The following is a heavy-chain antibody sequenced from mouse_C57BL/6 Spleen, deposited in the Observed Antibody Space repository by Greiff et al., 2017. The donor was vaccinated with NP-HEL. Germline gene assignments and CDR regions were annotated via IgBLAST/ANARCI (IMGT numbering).Heavy chain of an antibody. CDR3: ARGNTYYSNDAFAY. Sequence: QVQLKQPGAELVRPGSSVKLSCKASGYTFTSYWMHWVKQRPIQGLEWIGNIDPSDSETHYTQKFKDKATLTVDKTSSTAYMHISSLTSEDSAVYYCARGNTYYSNDAFAYWGQGTLVTVSA. V-gene: IGHV1-52*01. CDR2: IDPSDSET. J-gene: IGHJ3*01. CDR1: GYTFTSYW. D-gene: IGHD2-5*01.